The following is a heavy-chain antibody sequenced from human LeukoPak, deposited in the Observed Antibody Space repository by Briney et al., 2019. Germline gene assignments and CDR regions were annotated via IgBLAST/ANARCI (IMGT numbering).Heavy chain of an antibody. V-gene: IGHV1-2*02. CDR2: INPNSGGT. CDR1: GYTFTGYY. Sequence: ASVKVSCKASGYTFTGYYMHWVRQAPGQGLECMGWINPNSGGTNYAQKFQGRVTMTRDTPISTAYMELSRLRSDDTAVYYCARGPRITMIVVVIAEFDYWGQGTLVTVSS. J-gene: IGHJ4*02. D-gene: IGHD3-22*01. CDR3: ARGPRITMIVVVIAEFDY.